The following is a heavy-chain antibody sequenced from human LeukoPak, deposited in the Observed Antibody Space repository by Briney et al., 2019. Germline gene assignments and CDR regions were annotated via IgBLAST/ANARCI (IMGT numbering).Heavy chain of an antibody. Sequence: SETLSLTCSASVASLAGYYWSWIRQPAGKGLEWIGRIYISDNARYNPSLKSRVTMSMDTSKKQFSLILRSVTAADTAVYYCASLGTSLRGYYYYGMDVWGQGTMVTVSS. CDR1: VASLAGYY. V-gene: IGHV4-4*07. CDR2: IYISDNA. CDR3: ASLGTSLRGYYYYGMDV. D-gene: IGHD7-27*01. J-gene: IGHJ6*02.